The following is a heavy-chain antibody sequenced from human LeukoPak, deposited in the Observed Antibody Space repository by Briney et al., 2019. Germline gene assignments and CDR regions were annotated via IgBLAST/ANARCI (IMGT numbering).Heavy chain of an antibody. CDR2: INPSGGST. CDR3: ARDKLPHGSGPYYYYYGMDV. D-gene: IGHD3-10*01. J-gene: IGHJ6*02. CDR1: GYTFTSYY. Sequence: GASVKVSCKASGYTFTSYYMHWVRQAPGQGLERMGIINPSGGSTSYAQKFQGRVTMTRDTSTSTVYMELSSLRSEDTAVYYCARDKLPHGSGPYYYYYGMDVWGQGTTVTVSS. V-gene: IGHV1-46*01.